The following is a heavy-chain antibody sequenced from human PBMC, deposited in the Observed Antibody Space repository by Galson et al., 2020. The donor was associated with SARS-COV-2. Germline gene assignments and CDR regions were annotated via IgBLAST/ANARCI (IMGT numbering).Heavy chain of an antibody. CDR3: AKRHRDSSGFDY. Sequence: GESLKTPCAASGITLNSHSKNRLPQAPGKGLEWVSGISGSGSAKYYAGSVKGRFTISRDNSQKTLYLQMNGLRAEDAAIYYCAKRHRDSSGFDYWGQGARVTVSS. J-gene: IGHJ4*02. CDR2: ISGSGSAK. CDR1: GITLNSHS. V-gene: IGHV3-23*01. D-gene: IGHD3-22*01.